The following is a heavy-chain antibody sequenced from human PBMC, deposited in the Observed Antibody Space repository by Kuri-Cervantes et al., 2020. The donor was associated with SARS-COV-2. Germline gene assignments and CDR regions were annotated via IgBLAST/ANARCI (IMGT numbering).Heavy chain of an antibody. J-gene: IGHJ6*03. D-gene: IGHD2-2*01. V-gene: IGHV1-18*01. CDR3: ARGDIVVVPRPYYYYMDV. Sequence: ASVKVSCKASGYTFTSYGINWVRQAPGQGLEWMTWISTYNGNTNYAQKLQDRVTMATDTSTSTAYMELSSLRSEDTAVYYCARGDIVVVPRPYYYYMDVWGKGTTVTVSS. CDR2: ISTYNGNT. CDR1: GYTFTSYG.